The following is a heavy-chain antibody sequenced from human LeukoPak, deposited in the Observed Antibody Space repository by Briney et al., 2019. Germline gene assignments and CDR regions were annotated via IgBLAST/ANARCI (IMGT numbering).Heavy chain of an antibody. CDR2: ISGSGRTT. CDR3: ARSDYGGNSDDAFDI. Sequence: GGSLRLSCAASGFTFNTYAMSWVRQAPGKGLEWVSGISGSGRTTYYADSVKGRFTISRDNSKNTLFVQMNSLRAEDTAVYYCARSDYGGNSDDAFDIWGRGTMVTVSS. J-gene: IGHJ3*02. CDR1: GFTFNTYA. V-gene: IGHV3-23*01. D-gene: IGHD4-23*01.